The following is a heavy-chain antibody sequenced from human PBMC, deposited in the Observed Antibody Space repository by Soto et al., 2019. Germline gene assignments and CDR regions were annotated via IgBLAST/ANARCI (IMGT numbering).Heavy chain of an antibody. CDR1: GGTFSSYA. CDR3: ARGGSGSYLLVETNFDY. D-gene: IGHD3-16*02. J-gene: IGHJ4*02. CDR2: IIPIFGTA. Sequence: QVQLVQSGAEVKKPGSSVKVSCKASGGTFSSYAISWVRQAPGQGLEWMGGIIPIFGTANYAQKFQGRVTITADESTSTAYMELSSLRSEDTAVYYCARGGSGSYLLVETNFDYWGQGPLVTVSS. V-gene: IGHV1-69*01.